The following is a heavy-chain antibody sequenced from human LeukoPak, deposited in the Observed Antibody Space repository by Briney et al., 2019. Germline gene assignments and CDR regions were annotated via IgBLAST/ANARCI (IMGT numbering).Heavy chain of an antibody. CDR3: ATSGVIPFGGLIVPSLDY. Sequence: ASVKVSCKASGYTFTSYYMHWVRQAPGQGLEWMGIINPIGGSTTYAQKFQGRVTMTRDTSTNTVYMALSSLKSEDTAVYYCATSGVIPFGGLIVPSLDYWGQGTLVTVSS. CDR1: GYTFTSYY. V-gene: IGHV1-46*01. J-gene: IGHJ4*02. D-gene: IGHD3-16*02. CDR2: INPIGGST.